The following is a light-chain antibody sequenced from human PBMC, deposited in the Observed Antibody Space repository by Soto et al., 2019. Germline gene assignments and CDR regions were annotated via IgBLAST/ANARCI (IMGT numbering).Light chain of an antibody. Sequence: QSALTQPASVSGSPGQSITISCTGTSSDVGGYNYVSWYQQHPGKAPKLMIYAVTDRPSGVSSRFSGSKSGNTASLTISGLQAEDEAYYYCSSYTSSSTLFGTGTKLTVL. J-gene: IGLJ1*01. CDR1: SSDVGGYNY. CDR3: SSYTSSSTL. V-gene: IGLV2-14*01. CDR2: AVT.